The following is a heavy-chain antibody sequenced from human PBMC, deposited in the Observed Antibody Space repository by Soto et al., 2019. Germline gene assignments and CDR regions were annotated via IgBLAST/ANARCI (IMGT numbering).Heavy chain of an antibody. CDR2: INHSGST. V-gene: IGHV4-34*01. J-gene: IGHJ6*02. CDR1: GGSFSGYY. Sequence: SETLSLTCAVYGGSFSGYYWSWIRQPPGKGLEWIGEINHSGSTNYNPSLKSRVTISVDTSKNQFSLKLSSVTAADTAVYYCARWTILGATGMDVWGQGTTVTVYS. CDR3: ARWTILGATGMDV. D-gene: IGHD1-26*01.